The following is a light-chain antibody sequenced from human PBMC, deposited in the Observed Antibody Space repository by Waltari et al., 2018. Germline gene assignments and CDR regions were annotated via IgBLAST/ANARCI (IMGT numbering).Light chain of an antibody. CDR2: NND. CDR1: SSSIGTNT. J-gene: IGLJ3*02. CDR3: AAWDDSLNGWV. Sequence: QSVLTQPPSASGTPGQRVTISCSGSSSSIGTNTLNWYQHLPGTAPKLLIYNNDKRPSGVPDRFSGSKSGTSASLAISGLQSEDGADYYCAAWDDSLNGWVFGGGTKLTVL. V-gene: IGLV1-44*01.